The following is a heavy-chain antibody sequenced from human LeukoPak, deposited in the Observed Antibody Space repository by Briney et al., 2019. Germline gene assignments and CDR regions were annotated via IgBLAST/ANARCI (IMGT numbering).Heavy chain of an antibody. CDR1: GFTFRIYG. D-gene: IGHD6-13*01. CDR2: ISDDGSHK. J-gene: IGHJ4*02. Sequence: QPGRSLRLSCAASGFTFRIYGMHWVRQAPGKGLEWVAVISDDGSHKYYADSVKGRFTISRDNSKSTVYLQVNSLRAEDTAVYYCAKDSGYSSSWEFDNWGQGTLVIVSS. CDR3: AKDSGYSSSWEFDN. V-gene: IGHV3-30*18.